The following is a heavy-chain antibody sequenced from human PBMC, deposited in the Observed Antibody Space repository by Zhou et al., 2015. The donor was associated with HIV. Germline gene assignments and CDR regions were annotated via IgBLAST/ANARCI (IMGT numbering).Heavy chain of an antibody. D-gene: IGHD6-6*01. J-gene: IGHJ2*01. V-gene: IGHV1-69*06. Sequence: QVELVQSGAEMRKPGSSVKVSCKASGGTFTTYTISWVRQAPGQGLEWVGGITPILGTADYAQKFQGRVTITADRSTSTVYMEVRSLRSDDTAVFYCARERGGATRPGWRYFDLWGRGTLVTVSS. CDR2: ITPILGTA. CDR1: GGTFTTYT. CDR3: ARERGGATRPGWRYFDL.